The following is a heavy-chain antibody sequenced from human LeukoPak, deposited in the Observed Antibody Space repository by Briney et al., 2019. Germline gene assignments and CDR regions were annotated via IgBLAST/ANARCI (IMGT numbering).Heavy chain of an antibody. V-gene: IGHV3-30*03. D-gene: IGHD4-11*01. CDR1: GFTFSSYG. Sequence: GRSLRLSCAASGFTFSSYGMHWVRQAPGKGLEWVAVISYDGSNKYYADSVKGRFTISRDNAKNSLYLQMNSLRAEDTAVYYCARGGAVTVTKEVDYWGQGTLVTVSS. CDR2: ISYDGSNK. J-gene: IGHJ4*02. CDR3: ARGGAVTVTKEVDY.